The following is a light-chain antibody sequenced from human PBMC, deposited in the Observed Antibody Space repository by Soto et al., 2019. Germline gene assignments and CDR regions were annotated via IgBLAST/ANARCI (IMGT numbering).Light chain of an antibody. CDR3: QQYSNWPQT. CDR1: QSVRID. Sequence: ETVMTQSPATLSVSPGERVTLSCRASQSVRIDLAWYQQKPGQAPRLLIYGASTRAIGIPARFSGSGSGTEFTLIISSLQSEDFAVYYCQQYSNWPQTFGQGTKVEVK. V-gene: IGKV3-15*01. J-gene: IGKJ1*01. CDR2: GAS.